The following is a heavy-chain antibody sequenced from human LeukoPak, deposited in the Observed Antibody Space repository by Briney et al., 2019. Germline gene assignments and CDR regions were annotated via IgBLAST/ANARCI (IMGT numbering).Heavy chain of an antibody. Sequence: ASVKVSCKASGGTFSSYAIRWVRQAPGQGLEWMGGIIPIFGTANYAQKFQGRVTITADKSTSTAYMELSSLRSEDTAVYYCARSLQLVYYFDYWGQGTLVTVSS. CDR2: IIPIFGTA. CDR1: GGTFSSYA. CDR3: ARSLQLVYYFDY. D-gene: IGHD6-13*01. V-gene: IGHV1-69*06. J-gene: IGHJ4*02.